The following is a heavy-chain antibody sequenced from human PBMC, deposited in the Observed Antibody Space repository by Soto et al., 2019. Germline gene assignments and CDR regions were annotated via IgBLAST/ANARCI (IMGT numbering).Heavy chain of an antibody. D-gene: IGHD4-17*01. CDR2: INSDGSHT. V-gene: IGHV3-74*01. CDR1: GFNFSIYW. CDR3: ARGGAYGDYRSDY. Sequence: EVQLVESGGGLAQPGGSLRLSCAASGFNFSIYWMHWVRQAPGKGLVWVSRINSDGSHTDYADSVKGRFTISRDNANNTMYLQINSMGADDTAVFYCARGGAYGDYRSDYWGQGTLVTVSS. J-gene: IGHJ4*02.